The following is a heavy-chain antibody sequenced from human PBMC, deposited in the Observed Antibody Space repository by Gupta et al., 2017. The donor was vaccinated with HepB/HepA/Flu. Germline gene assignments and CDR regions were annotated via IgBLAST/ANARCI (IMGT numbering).Heavy chain of an antibody. CDR1: GGTFSNFA. CDR3: ATEKGGAQDAFFCTGTSCAAFDY. Sequence: QVQLVQSGAEVKKPGSSVRVSCKASGGTFSNFALSWVRQSPGQGLEWMGGIIPSFGTANYAQKFQGRVTITADESTSTAYMELSSLGSEDTAVYYGATEKGGAQDAFFCTGTSCAAFDYWGQGTLVTGSS. J-gene: IGHJ4*02. V-gene: IGHV1-69*01. CDR2: IIPSFGTA. D-gene: IGHD2-2*01.